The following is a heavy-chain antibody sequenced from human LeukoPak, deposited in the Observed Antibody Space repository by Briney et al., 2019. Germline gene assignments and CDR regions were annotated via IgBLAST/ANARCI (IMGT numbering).Heavy chain of an antibody. CDR2: IYSGGST. D-gene: IGHD3-22*01. Sequence: GGSLRLSCAASGFTFSSYAMSWVRQAPGKGLEWVSVIYSGGSTYYADSVKGRFTISRDNSKNTLYLQMNSLRAEDTAVYYCAREGDYYDSSGYYSLTRYFDYWGQGTLVTVSS. J-gene: IGHJ4*02. CDR1: GFTFSSYA. CDR3: AREGDYYDSSGYYSLTRYFDY. V-gene: IGHV3-53*01.